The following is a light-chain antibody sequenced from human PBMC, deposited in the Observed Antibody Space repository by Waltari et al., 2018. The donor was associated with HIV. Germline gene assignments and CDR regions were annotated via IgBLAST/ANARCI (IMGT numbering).Light chain of an antibody. V-gene: IGLV3-19*01. CDR3: NSRDSSVNDVV. CDR2: GKN. Sequence: SSELPQDPPVSLALGHSVPITCRGDSLRTFYATWYQQKPGQAPILVIYGKNYRPSGIPDRFSGSSSGNTASLTITGAQAEDEAEYFCNSRDSSVNDVVFGGGTKLTVL. CDR1: SLRTFY. J-gene: IGLJ2*01.